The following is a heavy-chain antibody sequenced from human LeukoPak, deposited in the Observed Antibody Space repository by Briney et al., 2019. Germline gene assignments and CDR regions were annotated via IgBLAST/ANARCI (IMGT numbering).Heavy chain of an antibody. CDR3: ARDRGSEIYMDV. Sequence: GSSVKVSRKASGGTFSSYAISWVRQAPGQGLEWMGNIIPMFGTPNYAQKFQGGVTITADESTSTAYMELSSLRSEDTAVYYCARDRGSEIYMDVWGKGTTVTVSS. CDR2: IIPMFGTP. V-gene: IGHV1-69*15. CDR1: GGTFSSYA. D-gene: IGHD3-10*01. J-gene: IGHJ6*03.